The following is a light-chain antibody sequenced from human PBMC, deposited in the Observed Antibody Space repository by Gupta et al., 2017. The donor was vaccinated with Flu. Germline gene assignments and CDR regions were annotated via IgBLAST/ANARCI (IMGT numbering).Light chain of an antibody. CDR2: DDS. J-gene: IGLJ3*02. CDR3: QVWDSSSDHWV. Sequence: SYVLTQPPSVSVAPGKTARITWGGNNIGSKSVHWYQQKPGQAPVLVVYDDSARPSGISERFSGSNSGNTATLTISRVEAGDEADFYCQVWDSSSDHWVFGGGTKLTVL. V-gene: IGLV3-21*03. CDR1: NIGSKS.